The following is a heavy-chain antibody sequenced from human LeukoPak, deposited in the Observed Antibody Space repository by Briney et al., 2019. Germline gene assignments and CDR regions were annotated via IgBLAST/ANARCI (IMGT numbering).Heavy chain of an antibody. CDR3: ARGYDILTGLTDY. J-gene: IGHJ4*02. CDR1: GFTSSSYW. Sequence: GGSLRLSCAASGFTSSSYWMTWVRQAPGKGLEWVANIKQDGNEKYYVDSVKGRFTISRDNAKNSLYLQMNSLRAEDTAVYYCARGYDILTGLTDYWGQGTLVTVSS. V-gene: IGHV3-7*01. D-gene: IGHD3-9*01. CDR2: IKQDGNEK.